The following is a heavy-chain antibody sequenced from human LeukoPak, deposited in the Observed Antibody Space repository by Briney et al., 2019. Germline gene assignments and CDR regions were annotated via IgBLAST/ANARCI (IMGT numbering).Heavy chain of an antibody. CDR2: INHSGST. CDR1: GGSFSGYY. Sequence: PSETLSLTCAVYGGSFSGYYWSWIRQPPGKGLEWIGEINHSGSTNYDPSLKSRVTISVDTSKNQFSLKLGSVTAADAAVYYCARYYYDSSGYTSNAFDIWGQGTMVTVSS. V-gene: IGHV4-34*01. J-gene: IGHJ3*02. CDR3: ARYYYDSSGYTSNAFDI. D-gene: IGHD3-22*01.